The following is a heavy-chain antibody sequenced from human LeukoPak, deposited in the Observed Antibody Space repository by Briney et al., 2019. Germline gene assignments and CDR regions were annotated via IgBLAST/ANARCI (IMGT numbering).Heavy chain of an antibody. J-gene: IGHJ4*02. CDR2: IRGSDGST. D-gene: IGHD3-22*01. CDR3: VRDLIIVDTPGDDFDF. V-gene: IGHV3-23*01. CDR1: GFPFSTYA. Sequence: PGGSLRLSCAASGFPFSTYAMSWVRQAPGKGLEWVSSIRGSDGSTYYADSVKGRFTISRDNAKNTLYLQMNSLRAEDTAVYYCVRDLIIVDTPGDDFDFWGQGTLVTVSS.